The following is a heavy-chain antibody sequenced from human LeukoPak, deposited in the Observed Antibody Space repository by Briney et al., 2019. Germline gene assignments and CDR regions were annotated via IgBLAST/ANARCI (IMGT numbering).Heavy chain of an antibody. J-gene: IGHJ4*02. CDR2: IYSGGST. V-gene: IGHV3-66*04. D-gene: IGHD6-13*01. CDR3: ARQPIAAAAPFDY. Sequence: GGSLRLSCAASGFTVSSYTMAWVRQAPGKGLEWVSVIYSGGSTYYADSVKGRFTISRDNSKNTLYLQMNSLRAEDTAVYYCARQPIAAAAPFDYWGQGTLVTVSS. CDR1: GFTVSSYT.